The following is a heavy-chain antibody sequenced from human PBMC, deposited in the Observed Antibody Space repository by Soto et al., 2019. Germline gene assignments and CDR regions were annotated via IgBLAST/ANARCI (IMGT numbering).Heavy chain of an antibody. CDR3: ARWNGLGDS. CDR1: GFSLGPYG. J-gene: IGHJ4*02. Sequence: XGSLRLSCAVSGFSLGPYGVTWVRQTPEKGLEWVTGFSGGSGAIFYADSVRGRFTISRDSSTAYLQMNNLRPEDTAVYFCARWNGLGDSWGQGSLVTVSS. CDR2: FSGGSGAI. D-gene: IGHD1-1*01. V-gene: IGHV3-23*01.